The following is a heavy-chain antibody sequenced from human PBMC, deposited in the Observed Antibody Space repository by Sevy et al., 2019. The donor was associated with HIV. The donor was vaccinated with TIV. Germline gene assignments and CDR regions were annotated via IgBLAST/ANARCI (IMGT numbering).Heavy chain of an antibody. V-gene: IGHV3-15*01. CDR3: ITDPAYRGYDEEVINYYFYGMDV. D-gene: IGHD5-12*01. Sequence: GGSLRLSCTASGFTFSSAWMSWVRQAPGKGLEWVGRIRSEFDGGAIDYAAPVKGRFTISREDSKNTVYLQMNSLKTEDTAVYYCITDPAYRGYDEEVINYYFYGMDVWGQGTTVTVSS. CDR1: GFTFSSAW. CDR2: IRSEFDGGAI. J-gene: IGHJ6*02.